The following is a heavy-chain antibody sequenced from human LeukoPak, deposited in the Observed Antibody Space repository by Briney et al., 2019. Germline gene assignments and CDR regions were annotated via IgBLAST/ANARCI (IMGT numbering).Heavy chain of an antibody. V-gene: IGHV3-30-3*01. CDR3: ARGLYSSSGG. Sequence: GGSLRLSCAASGFTFSSYAMHWVRQAPGKGLEWVAVISYDGSNKYYADSVKGRFTISRDNAKNSLYLQMNSLRAEDTAVYYCARGLYSSSGGWGQGTLVTVSS. CDR1: GFTFSSYA. CDR2: ISYDGSNK. D-gene: IGHD6-19*01. J-gene: IGHJ4*02.